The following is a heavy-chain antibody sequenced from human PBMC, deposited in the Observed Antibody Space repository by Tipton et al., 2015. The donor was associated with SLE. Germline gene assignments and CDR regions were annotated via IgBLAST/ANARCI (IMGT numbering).Heavy chain of an antibody. D-gene: IGHD1-1*01. V-gene: IGHV4-34*01. Sequence: TLSLTCALYGGSFSGYYWNWIRQPPGKGLEWIGEINHSGSTNYNPSLKSRVTMSVDTSKNQFSLKLSSVTAADTAVYYCARAPGLERSYYYYYYIDVWDKGTTVTVSS. J-gene: IGHJ6*03. CDR2: INHSGST. CDR1: GGSFSGYY. CDR3: ARAPGLERSYYYYYYIDV.